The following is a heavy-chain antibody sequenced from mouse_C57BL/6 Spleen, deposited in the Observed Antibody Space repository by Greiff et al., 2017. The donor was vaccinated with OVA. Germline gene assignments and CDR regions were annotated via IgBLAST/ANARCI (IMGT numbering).Heavy chain of an antibody. CDR3: ARDPRDGYYPYFDV. V-gene: IGHV3-1*01. Sequence: EVQLQESGPGMVKPSQSLSLTCTVTGYSITSGYDWHWIRHFPGNKLEWMGYISYSGSTNYNPSLKSRISITHDTSKNHFFLKLNSVTTEDTATYYCARDPRDGYYPYFDVWGTGTTVTVSS. CDR1: GYSITSGYD. CDR2: ISYSGST. J-gene: IGHJ1*03. D-gene: IGHD2-3*01.